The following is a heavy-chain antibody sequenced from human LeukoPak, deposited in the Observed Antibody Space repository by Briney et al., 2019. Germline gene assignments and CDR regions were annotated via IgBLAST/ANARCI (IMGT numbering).Heavy chain of an antibody. CDR2: TRNKADSYTT. Sequence: GGSLRLSCAASGFTFSDHYMDWVRQAPGKGLEWVGRTRNKADSYTTDYAASVKGRFSISRDDSQNSLFLQMNSLKTEDTAVYYCARDTRDGIDSWGQGTLVTVSS. CDR1: GFTFSDHY. D-gene: IGHD5-24*01. J-gene: IGHJ4*02. CDR3: ARDTRDGIDS. V-gene: IGHV3-72*01.